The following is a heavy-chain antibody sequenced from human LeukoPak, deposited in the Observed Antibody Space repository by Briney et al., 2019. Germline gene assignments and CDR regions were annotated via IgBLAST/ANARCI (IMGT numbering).Heavy chain of an antibody. Sequence: SVKVSCKASGGTFSSYAISWVRQAPGQGLEWMGGIIPIFGTANNAQKFQGRVTITADESTSTAYMELSSLRSEDTAVYYCAISPGSSGLFDPWGQGTLVTVSS. V-gene: IGHV1-69*13. CDR2: IIPIFGTA. CDR3: AISPGSSGLFDP. CDR1: GGTFSSYA. J-gene: IGHJ5*02. D-gene: IGHD6-19*01.